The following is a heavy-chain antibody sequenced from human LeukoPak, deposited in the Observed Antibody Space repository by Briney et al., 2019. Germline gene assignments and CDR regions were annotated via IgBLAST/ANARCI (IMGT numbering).Heavy chain of an antibody. CDR2: INPNTGGT. J-gene: IGHJ4*02. V-gene: IGHV1-2*02. D-gene: IGHD3-3*01. CDR3: ARASRITIFVVFNH. CDR1: GYTFTGYF. Sequence: ASVKVSCKASGYTFTGYFMHWVRQAPGQGLEWMGWINPNTGGTNYAQKFQGRFTMTRDTSISTAYMELSRLRSDDTAVYYCARASRITIFVVFNHWGQGTLVTVSS.